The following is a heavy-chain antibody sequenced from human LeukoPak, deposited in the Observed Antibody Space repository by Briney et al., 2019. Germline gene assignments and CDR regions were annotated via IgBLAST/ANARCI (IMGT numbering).Heavy chain of an antibody. J-gene: IGHJ4*02. CDR2: IYYSGST. Sequence: SETLSLTCTVSGGSISSSSYHWGWIRQPPGKGLEWIGSIYYSGSTYYNPSLKSRVTISVDRSKNQFSLNLSSVTAADTAVYYCARPSHYGDYVENWGQGTLVTVSS. V-gene: IGHV4-39*07. CDR3: ARPSHYGDYVEN. CDR1: GGSISSSSYH. D-gene: IGHD4-17*01.